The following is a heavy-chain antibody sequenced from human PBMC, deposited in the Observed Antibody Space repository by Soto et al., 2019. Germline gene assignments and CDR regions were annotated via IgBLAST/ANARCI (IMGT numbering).Heavy chain of an antibody. CDR3: ARHWFGSLHGLVDV. D-gene: IGHD3-10*01. V-gene: IGHV4-59*08. CDR1: GGSITHYY. CDR2: IQYNGYS. J-gene: IGHJ6*02. Sequence: QVQLQESGPGLVKPSETLSLTCTVSGGSITHYYCSWFRQPPGKGLEWIGYIQYNGYSAYNLSLKRRVTRSMDTSKTQFSLMLESVTATDTAVYYCARHWFGSLHGLVDVWGQGTTVIVSS.